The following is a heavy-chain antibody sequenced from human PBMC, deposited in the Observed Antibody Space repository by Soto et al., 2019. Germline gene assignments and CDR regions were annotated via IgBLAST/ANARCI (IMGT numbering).Heavy chain of an antibody. CDR3: ARDGGSGWHLDY. J-gene: IGHJ4*02. Sequence: EVQLVESGGGLVKPGGSLRLSCAASGFTFSSYSMNWVRQAPGKGLEWVSSISSSSSYIYYADSVKGRFTISRDNAKNSLYRQMNSLRAEDTAVYYCARDGGSGWHLDYWGQGTLVTVSS. CDR2: ISSSSSYI. V-gene: IGHV3-21*01. CDR1: GFTFSSYS. D-gene: IGHD6-19*01.